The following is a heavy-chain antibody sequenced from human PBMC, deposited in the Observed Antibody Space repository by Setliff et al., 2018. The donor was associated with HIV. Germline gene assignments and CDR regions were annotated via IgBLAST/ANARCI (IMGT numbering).Heavy chain of an antibody. V-gene: IGHV3-15*01. CDR2: IKSKIDGGTA. J-gene: IGHJ5*02. D-gene: IGHD6-13*01. CDR3: TSRPPNSSSRRFDP. Sequence: GGSLRLSCAASGFTFKNAWMDWVRQAPGKGLEWVGRIKSKIDGGTADYAAPVKGRFTISRDDSKNTLYLQMNSLKIEDTAMYYCTSRPPNSSSRRFDPWGQGTLVTVSS. CDR1: GFTFKNAW.